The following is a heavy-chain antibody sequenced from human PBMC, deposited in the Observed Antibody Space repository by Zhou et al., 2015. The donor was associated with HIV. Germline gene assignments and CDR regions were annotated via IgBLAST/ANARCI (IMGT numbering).Heavy chain of an antibody. CDR1: GFTFMNYG. CDR3: ARGLIGASVGHDY. CDR2: VWYDGNNK. D-gene: IGHD7-27*01. J-gene: IGHJ4*02. V-gene: IGHV3-33*08. Sequence: QVQLVESGGGVVQPGRSLKLSCAASGFTFMNYGMHWVRQAPGKGLEWLAIVWYDGNNKYYADSVKGRFTISRDNAKSTLYLQMNSLRGEDTAIYYCARGLIGASVGHDYWGQGTLVTVSS.